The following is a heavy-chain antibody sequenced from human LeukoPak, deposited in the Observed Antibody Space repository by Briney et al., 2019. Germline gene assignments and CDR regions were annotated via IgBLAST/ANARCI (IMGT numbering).Heavy chain of an antibody. D-gene: IGHD6-13*01. J-gene: IGHJ3*02. V-gene: IGHV3-11*01. CDR1: GFTFSASY. CDR2: ISPSSRTV. Sequence: GGSLRLSCAASGFTFSASYMTWIRQPPGKGLQWLSYISPSSRTVKYTESVKGRFTISRDNAKNSLDLQMNSLGADDTAVYYCARDYIGATGSAYDIWGQGTTVTVSS. CDR3: ARDYIGATGSAYDI.